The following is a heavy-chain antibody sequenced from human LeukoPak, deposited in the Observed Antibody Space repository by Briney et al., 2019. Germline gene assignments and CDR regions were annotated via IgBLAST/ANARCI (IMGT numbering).Heavy chain of an antibody. CDR1: GFTFSSSA. CDR2: ISTSGGSI. CDR3: VDLDSGLDY. D-gene: IGHD6-19*01. J-gene: IGHJ4*02. Sequence: PGGSLRLSCAASGFTFSSSAMSWVRQAPGKGLEWVSSISTSGGSISYADSVKGRFTISRDNSKNTLSLQMNSLRAEDTAVYYCVDLDSGLDYWGQGTLVTVSS. V-gene: IGHV3-23*01.